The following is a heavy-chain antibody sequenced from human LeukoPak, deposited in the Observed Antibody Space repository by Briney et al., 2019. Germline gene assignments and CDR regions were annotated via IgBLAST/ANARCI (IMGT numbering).Heavy chain of an antibody. Sequence: PGGSLRLSCAASGFTFSSYWMSWVRQAPGKGLEWVANIKQDGSEKYYVDSVKGRFTISRDNAKNSLYLQMNSLRAEDTAVYYCARGEWLRDDAFDIWGQGTMVTVSS. CDR2: IKQDGSEK. CDR3: ARGEWLRDDAFDI. J-gene: IGHJ3*02. D-gene: IGHD5-12*01. V-gene: IGHV3-7*03. CDR1: GFTFSSYW.